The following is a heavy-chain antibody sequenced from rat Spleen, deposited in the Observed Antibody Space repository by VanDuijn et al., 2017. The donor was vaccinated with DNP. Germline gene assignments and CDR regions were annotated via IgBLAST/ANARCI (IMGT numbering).Heavy chain of an antibody. J-gene: IGHJ2*01. Sequence: EVLLVESGGDLVQSGRSLKLSCAASGFSFSDYYMAWVRQAPTKGLEWVAYIRYDGGSTYYGDSVKGRFTISRDNAKNTLYLQMNSLRSEDMATYYCTRHVLPLRVWDYWGQGVMVTVSS. CDR2: IRYDGGST. D-gene: IGHD1-3*01. V-gene: IGHV5-22*01. CDR3: TRHVLPLRVWDY. CDR1: GFSFSDYY.